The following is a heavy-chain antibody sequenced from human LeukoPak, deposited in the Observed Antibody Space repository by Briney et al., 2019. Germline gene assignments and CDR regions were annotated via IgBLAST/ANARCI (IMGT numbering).Heavy chain of an antibody. V-gene: IGHV4-39*07. D-gene: IGHD3-3*02. CDR2: IYYSGST. CDR3: AKAGSIRFDY. CDR1: GGSISSSSYY. Sequence: SETLSLTCTVSGGSISSSSYYWGWIRQPPGRGLEWIGYIYYSGSTFYNPSLKSRFTISLDTSKNQFSLKLSSVTAADTAVYYCAKAGSIRFDYWGQGTLVTVSS. J-gene: IGHJ4*02.